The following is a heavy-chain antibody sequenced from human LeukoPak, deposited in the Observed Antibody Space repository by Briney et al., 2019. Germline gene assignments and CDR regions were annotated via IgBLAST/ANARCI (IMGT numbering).Heavy chain of an antibody. V-gene: IGHV1-2*02. J-gene: IGHJ4*02. Sequence: GASVKVSRKASGYTFTGYYMHWVRQAPGQGLEWMGWINPNSGGTNYAQKFQGRVTMTRDTSISTAYMELSRLRSDDTAVYYCARRLYSSGWYQGIDYWGQGTLVTVSS. CDR3: ARRLYSSGWYQGIDY. CDR1: GYTFTGYY. CDR2: INPNSGGT. D-gene: IGHD6-19*01.